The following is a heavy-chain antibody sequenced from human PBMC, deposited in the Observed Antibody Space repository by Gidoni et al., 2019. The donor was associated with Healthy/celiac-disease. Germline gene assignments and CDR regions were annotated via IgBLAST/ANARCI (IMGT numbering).Heavy chain of an antibody. CDR3: AKWEGSGSYLRFDP. Sequence: QVQLVESGGGVVQPGRSLRLSCAASGFTFSSYGMHWVRQAPGKGLEWVAVISYDVSNKYYADSVKGRFTISRDNSKNTLYLQMNSLRAEDTAVYYCAKWEGSGSYLRFDPWGQGTLVTVSS. J-gene: IGHJ5*02. CDR2: ISYDVSNK. CDR1: GFTFSSYG. V-gene: IGHV3-30*18. D-gene: IGHD3-10*01.